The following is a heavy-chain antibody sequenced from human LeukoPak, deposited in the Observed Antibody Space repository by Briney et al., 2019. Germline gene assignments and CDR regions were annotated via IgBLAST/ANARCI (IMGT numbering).Heavy chain of an antibody. J-gene: IGHJ4*02. Sequence: PRGSLRLSCVASGFTFSRHDMNWVRQAPGKGLEWVAFISEDGSNEKYADSVKGRFTISRDNSNKTLSLQMNSLRVEDTGVYYCAKDRETTSSGTIDYWGQGTLVTVSS. CDR3: AKDRETTSSGTIDY. V-gene: IGHV3-30*18. CDR2: ISEDGSNE. CDR1: GFTFSRHD. D-gene: IGHD6-13*01.